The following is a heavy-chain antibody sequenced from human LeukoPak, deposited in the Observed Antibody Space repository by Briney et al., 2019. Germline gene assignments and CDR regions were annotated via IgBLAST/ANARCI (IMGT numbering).Heavy chain of an antibody. D-gene: IGHD6-13*01. V-gene: IGHV1-18*01. Sequence: ASVKVSCKASGYTFINYGITWVRQALGQGLEWMGWISSYNGNTNYAQKFQGRVTMTTDTSTSTAYMELKSLRSDDTAVYHCARDGFSSSWPYYFDFWGQGSLVTVSS. CDR3: ARDGFSSSWPYYFDF. CDR2: ISSYNGNT. CDR1: GYTFINYG. J-gene: IGHJ4*02.